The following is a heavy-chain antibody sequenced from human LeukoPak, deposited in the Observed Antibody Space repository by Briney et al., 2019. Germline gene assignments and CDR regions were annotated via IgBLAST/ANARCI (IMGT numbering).Heavy chain of an antibody. D-gene: IGHD3-16*02. CDR3: ARGPYDYVWGSYRYTSWFDP. CDR2: MNPNSGNT. CDR1: GYTFTSYD. J-gene: IGHJ5*02. Sequence: ASVKVSCKASGYTFTSYDINWVRQATGQGLEWMGWMNPNSGNTGYAQKFQGRVIMTRNTSISTAYMELSSLRSEDTAVYYCARGPYDYVWGSYRYTSWFDPWGQGTLVTVSS. V-gene: IGHV1-8*01.